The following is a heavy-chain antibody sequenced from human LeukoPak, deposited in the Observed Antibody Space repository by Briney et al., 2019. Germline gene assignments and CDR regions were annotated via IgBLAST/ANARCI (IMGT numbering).Heavy chain of an antibody. V-gene: IGHV4-59*08. D-gene: IGHD3-3*01. Sequence: SETLSLTCTVSGGSISSYYWSWIRQPPGKGLEWIGYIYYSGSTNFNPSLKSRVTMPVDTSKNQFSLKLSSVTAADTAVYYCARSGVVITDWYFDLWGRGTLVTVSS. CDR2: IYYSGST. CDR1: GGSISSYY. CDR3: ARSGVVITDWYFDL. J-gene: IGHJ2*01.